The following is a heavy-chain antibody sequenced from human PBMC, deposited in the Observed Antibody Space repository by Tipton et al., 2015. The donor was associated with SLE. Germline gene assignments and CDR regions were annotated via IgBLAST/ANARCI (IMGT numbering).Heavy chain of an antibody. V-gene: IGHV4-39*07. CDR3: ARRRGASGLFDS. Sequence: TLSLTCTVSGGSMSSSGYYWGWIRQPPRMGLEWIGTIYYSGSTDYNPSLRSRVTISADTSKNQLSLKLSSVTAADTAVYYCARRRGASGLFDSWGQGILVTVSS. J-gene: IGHJ4*02. CDR1: GGSMSSSGYY. CDR2: IYYSGST.